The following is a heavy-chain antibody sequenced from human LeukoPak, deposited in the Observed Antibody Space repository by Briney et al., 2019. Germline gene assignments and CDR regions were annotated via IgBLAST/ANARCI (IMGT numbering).Heavy chain of an antibody. Sequence: GGSLRLSCAASGFTFSSYWMSRVRQAPGKGLEWVANIKEDGGEKNYVDSVKGRFTISRDNAKNSLYLQMNSLRAEDTAVYYCARGGGRHVEYWGQGNLVTVSS. CDR1: GFTFSSYW. V-gene: IGHV3-7*05. CDR2: IKEDGGEK. D-gene: IGHD2/OR15-2a*01. CDR3: ARGGGRHVEY. J-gene: IGHJ4*02.